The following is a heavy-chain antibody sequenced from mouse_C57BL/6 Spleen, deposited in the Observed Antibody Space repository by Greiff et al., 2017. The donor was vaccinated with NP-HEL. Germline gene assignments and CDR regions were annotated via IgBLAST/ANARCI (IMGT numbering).Heavy chain of an antibody. Sequence: EVQLQQSGAELVRPGASVKLSCTASGFNIKDDYMHWVKQRPEQGLEWIGWIDPENGDTEYASKFQGKATITADTSSNTAYLQRSSLTSEDTAVYYGTMVRGFAYWGQGTLVTVSA. CDR1: GFNIKDDY. J-gene: IGHJ3*01. CDR2: IDPENGDT. V-gene: IGHV14-4*01. CDR3: TMVRGFAY. D-gene: IGHD2-2*01.